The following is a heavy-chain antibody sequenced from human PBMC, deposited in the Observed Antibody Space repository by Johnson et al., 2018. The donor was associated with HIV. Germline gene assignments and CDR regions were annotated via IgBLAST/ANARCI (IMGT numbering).Heavy chain of an antibody. Sequence: QVLLVESGGGLVQPGGSLRLSCAASGFTFSSYAMHWVRQAPGKGLEWVAVISYDGINKYYADSVKGRFTISRDNSKDTLYLQMHSLRPEDTALYYCARDPPYGGNPSAFDVWGQGTMVTVSS. CDR3: ARDPPYGGNPSAFDV. CDR2: ISYDGINK. D-gene: IGHD4-23*01. J-gene: IGHJ3*01. V-gene: IGHV3-30-3*01. CDR1: GFTFSSYA.